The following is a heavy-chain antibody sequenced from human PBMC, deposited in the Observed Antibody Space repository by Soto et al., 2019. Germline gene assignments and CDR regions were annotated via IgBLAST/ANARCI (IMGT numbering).Heavy chain of an antibody. V-gene: IGHV3-30*18. D-gene: IGHD3-22*01. J-gene: IGHJ6*02. CDR1: GFTFSSYG. CDR3: AKGSQYYDSSGYPYYYYGMDV. Sequence: PGGSLRLSCAASGFTFSSYGMHWVRQAPGKGLEWVAVISYDGSNKYYADSVKGRFTISRDNSKNTLYLQMNSLRAEDTAVYYCAKGSQYYDSSGYPYYYYGMDVWGQGTAVTVSS. CDR2: ISYDGSNK.